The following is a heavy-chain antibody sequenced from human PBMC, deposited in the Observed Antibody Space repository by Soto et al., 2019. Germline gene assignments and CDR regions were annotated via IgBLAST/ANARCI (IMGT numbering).Heavy chain of an antibody. V-gene: IGHV3-30*18. Sequence: QVQLLESGGGVVQPGRSLRLSCAATGFTISSYVMHWVRQAPGKGLEWGARISYDGTSKYYADTVKGRFTISRDTSKNTRLLQMSSVRSEDTALYYCTKDRGRYCSGGSCLLFDDWGQGTLVTVSS. CDR1: GFTISSYV. D-gene: IGHD2-15*01. CDR2: ISYDGTSK. J-gene: IGHJ4*02. CDR3: TKDRGRYCSGGSCLLFDD.